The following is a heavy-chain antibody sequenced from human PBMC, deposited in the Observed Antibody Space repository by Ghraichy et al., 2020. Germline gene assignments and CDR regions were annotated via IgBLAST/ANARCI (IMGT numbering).Heavy chain of an antibody. V-gene: IGHV3-23*01. D-gene: IGHD2-21*02. CDR1: GFTFSNYA. Sequence: GGSLRLSCAASGFTFSNYAMSWVRQAPGKGLEWVSTISVSGGSTFYADSVKGRFTISRDNAKNTLYLQMNSVRAEDTALYYCAKKSPAYCGADCYLDFWGQGTLVTVSA. CDR2: ISVSGGST. J-gene: IGHJ4*02. CDR3: AKKSPAYCGADCYLDF.